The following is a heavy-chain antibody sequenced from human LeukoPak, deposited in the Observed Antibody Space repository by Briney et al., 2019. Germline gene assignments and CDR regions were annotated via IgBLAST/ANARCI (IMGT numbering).Heavy chain of an antibody. CDR2: IYYSGRP. D-gene: IGHD3-9*01. CDR3: ARLRKGRYFDYIFDF. J-gene: IGHJ4*02. V-gene: IGHV4-39*01. Sequence: SDTLSLTCAVSGASVSDTSFYWGWIRQPPGKGLQWIGNIYYSGRPYYNPSLNSRLTMSVDTSRNQFSLTMTSMAAADTAVYYCARLRKGRYFDYIFDFWGQGTLVTVSS. CDR1: GASVSDTSFY.